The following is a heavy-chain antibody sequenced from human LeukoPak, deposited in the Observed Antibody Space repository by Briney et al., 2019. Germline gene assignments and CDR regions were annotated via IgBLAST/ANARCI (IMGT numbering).Heavy chain of an antibody. CDR3: ARALPYYDFWSGYDY. CDR1: GGSISSYY. Sequence: SETLSLTCTVSGGSISSYYWSWIRQHPGKGLEWIGYIYYSGSTNYNPSLKSRVTISVDTSKNQFSLKLSSVTAADTAVYYCARALPYYDFWSGYDYWGQGTLVTVSS. CDR2: IYYSGST. D-gene: IGHD3-3*01. V-gene: IGHV4-59*01. J-gene: IGHJ4*02.